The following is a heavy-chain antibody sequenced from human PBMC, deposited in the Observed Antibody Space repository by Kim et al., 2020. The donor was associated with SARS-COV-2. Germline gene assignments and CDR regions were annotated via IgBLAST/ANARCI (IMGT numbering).Heavy chain of an antibody. D-gene: IGHD3-22*01. V-gene: IGHV3-30*01. CDR3: ARVKYYYDSSGPIDY. J-gene: IGHJ4*02. Sequence: DSVKGRFTISIDNSKNTLYLQMNSLRAEDTAVYYCARVKYYYDSSGPIDYWGQGTLVTVSS.